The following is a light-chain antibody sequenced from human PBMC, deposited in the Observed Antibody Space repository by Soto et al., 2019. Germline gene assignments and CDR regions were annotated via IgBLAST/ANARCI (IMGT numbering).Light chain of an antibody. V-gene: IGKV3-11*01. CDR2: DAS. CDR3: QQRVNWPPT. J-gene: IGKJ4*01. Sequence: ETVLTQSPASLSLSPGDRATLSCRAGQSVSDYVAWYQQKPGQSPRLLFFDASSRATGVLARFSAGGSGTDFTLIISSLEPEDFALYYCQQRVNWPPTFGGGTKVEI. CDR1: QSVSDY.